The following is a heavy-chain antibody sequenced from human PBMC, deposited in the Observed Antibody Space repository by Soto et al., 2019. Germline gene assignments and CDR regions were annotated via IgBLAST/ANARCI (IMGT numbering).Heavy chain of an antibody. CDR1: GFSFSSYS. CDR2: ISRSSSNI. CDR3: ARDPSVIYGSSSYMDV. J-gene: IGHJ6*03. Sequence: EVQLVESGGGLVKPGGSLRLSCAASGFSFSSYSMNWVRQAPGKGLEWVSSISRSSSNINHADSVKGRFTISRDNAKNSVYLQMNSLRAEDTAVYYCARDPSVIYGSSSYMDVWGKGTTVIVSS. V-gene: IGHV3-21*02. D-gene: IGHD3-10*01.